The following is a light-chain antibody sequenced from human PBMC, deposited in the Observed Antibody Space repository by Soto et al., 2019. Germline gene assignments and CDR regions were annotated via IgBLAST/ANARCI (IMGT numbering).Light chain of an antibody. CDR1: QRVSSSY. J-gene: IGKJ1*01. V-gene: IGKV3-20*01. CDR2: GAS. CDR3: QQYGSSWT. Sequence: SPDPVSFSRGKRSTLSCGASQRVSSSYLAWYQQKPGQAPRLLIYGASSRATGIPDRFSGSGSGTDFTLTISSLEPEDFAVYYCQQYGSSWTFGQGTKVDIK.